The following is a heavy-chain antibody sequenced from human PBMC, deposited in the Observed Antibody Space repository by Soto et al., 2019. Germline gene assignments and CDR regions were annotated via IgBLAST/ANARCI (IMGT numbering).Heavy chain of an antibody. CDR2: ISAYNGNT. CDR1: GYTFTSYG. V-gene: IGHV1-18*01. CDR3: ARVSLRIFFYWNDPSGAFDI. J-gene: IGHJ3*02. Sequence: ASVKVSCKASGYTFTSYGISWVRQAPGQGLEWMGWISAYNGNTNYAQKLQGRVTMTTDTSTSTAYMELRSLRSDDTAVYYCARVSLRIFFYWNDPSGAFDIWGQGTMVTVSS. D-gene: IGHD1-1*01.